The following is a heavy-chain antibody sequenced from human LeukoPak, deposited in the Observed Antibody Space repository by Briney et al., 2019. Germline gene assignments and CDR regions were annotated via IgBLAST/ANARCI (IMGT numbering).Heavy chain of an antibody. CDR1: GGSISSANYY. CDR3: ARTLGDYGSGSYYY. D-gene: IGHD3-10*01. Sequence: SETLSLTCTVSGGSISSANYYCCWIRQPSGKGLEWIGSVYNSGSTYYNPSLKSRVIVSLHMSQNQFSLKLSSVTAADTAVYYCARTLGDYGSGSYYYWGQGTLVTVSS. CDR2: VYNSGST. J-gene: IGHJ4*02. V-gene: IGHV4-39*07.